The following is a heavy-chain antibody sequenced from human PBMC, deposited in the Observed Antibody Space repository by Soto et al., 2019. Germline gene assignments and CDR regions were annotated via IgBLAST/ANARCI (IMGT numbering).Heavy chain of an antibody. Sequence: SETLSLTCTVSGGSISSYYWSWIRQPPGKGLEWIGYIYYSGSTNYNPSLKSRVTISVDTSKNQFSLKLSSVTAADTAVYYCARDRMGIGYCTNGVCSYGMDVWGQGTTVTSP. D-gene: IGHD2-8*01. J-gene: IGHJ6*02. V-gene: IGHV4-59*01. CDR1: GGSISSYY. CDR2: IYYSGST. CDR3: ARDRMGIGYCTNGVCSYGMDV.